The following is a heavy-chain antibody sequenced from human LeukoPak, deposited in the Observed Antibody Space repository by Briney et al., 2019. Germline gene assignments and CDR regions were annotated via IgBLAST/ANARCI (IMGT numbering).Heavy chain of an antibody. CDR2: INHSGST. V-gene: IGHV4-34*01. D-gene: IGHD2-15*01. Sequence: SETLPLTCAVYGGSFSGYYWSWIRQPPGKGLEWIGEINHSGSTNYNPSLKSRVTISVDTSKNQFSLKLSSVTAADTAVYYCARSFRSCSGGSCSSRRYYYYMDVWGKGTTVTVSS. J-gene: IGHJ6*03. CDR1: GGSFSGYY. CDR3: ARSFRSCSGGSCSSRRYYYYMDV.